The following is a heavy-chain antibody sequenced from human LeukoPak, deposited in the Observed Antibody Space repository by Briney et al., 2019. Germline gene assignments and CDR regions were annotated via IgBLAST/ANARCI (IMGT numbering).Heavy chain of an antibody. Sequence: SETLSLTCTVSSGSISSSTYYWDWIRQPPGKGLQWIGSIYHSGSTYYNPSLKSRVTVSLDMSKNQFSLKLNSVTAADTALYYCARAYSSGWYWNWFDPWGQGTLVTVSS. V-gene: IGHV4-39*07. CDR1: SGSISSSTYY. CDR3: ARAYSSGWYWNWFDP. CDR2: IYHSGST. D-gene: IGHD6-13*01. J-gene: IGHJ5*02.